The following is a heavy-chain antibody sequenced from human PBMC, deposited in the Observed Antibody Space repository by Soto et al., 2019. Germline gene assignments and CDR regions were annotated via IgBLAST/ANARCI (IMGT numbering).Heavy chain of an antibody. V-gene: IGHV3-9*01. J-gene: IGHJ4*02. CDR3: ARDPSYDSSGYWPYY. Sequence: GGSLRLSCAASGFTFDDYAMHWVRQAPGKGLEWVSGISWNSGRIGYADSVKGRFTISRDNAKNSLYLQMNSLRREDTAVYYCARDPSYDSSGYWPYYWGQGTLVTVSS. CDR1: GFTFDDYA. D-gene: IGHD3-22*01. CDR2: ISWNSGRI.